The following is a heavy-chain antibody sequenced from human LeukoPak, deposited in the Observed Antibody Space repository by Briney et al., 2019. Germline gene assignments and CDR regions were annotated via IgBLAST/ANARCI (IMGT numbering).Heavy chain of an antibody. D-gene: IGHD5-18*01. J-gene: IGHJ4*02. CDR1: GFTFTTYG. Sequence: GGTLRLSCAASGFTFTTYGMNWVRQAPGKVLEWVSGVTPSGDPTYYADSVKGRFIISRDNSKNTMYLQMNSLRAEDTGVYYCAKDSGWIQFIDWGQGTPVTVSS. CDR2: VTPSGDPT. V-gene: IGHV3-23*01. CDR3: AKDSGWIQFID.